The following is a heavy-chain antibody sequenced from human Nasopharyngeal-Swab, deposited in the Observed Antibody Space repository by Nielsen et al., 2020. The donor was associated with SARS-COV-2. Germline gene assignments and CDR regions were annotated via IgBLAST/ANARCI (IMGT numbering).Heavy chain of an antibody. V-gene: IGHV3-48*01. Sequence: VRQAPGKGLEWVSYISSSGSTIYYADSVKGRFTISRHNSKNTLYLQMNSLRAEDTAVYYCARAGNYYYYYMDVWGKGTTVTVSS. CDR3: ARAGNYYYYYMDV. J-gene: IGHJ6*03. CDR2: ISSSGSTI.